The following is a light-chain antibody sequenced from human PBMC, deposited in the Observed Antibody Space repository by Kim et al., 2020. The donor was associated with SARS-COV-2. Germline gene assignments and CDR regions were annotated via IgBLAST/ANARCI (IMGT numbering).Light chain of an antibody. J-gene: IGLJ3*02. V-gene: IGLV3-1*01. CDR2: QTA. CDR3: QAWDDTSAV. CDR1: KLGTKF. Sequence: SYELTQPPSVSLSPGQTASIACSGDKLGTKFVHWYQQKSGQSPALVIYQTARRPSGTPERFSGSLSGNTATLTIRGTQAMDEADYFCQAWDDTSAVFGGG.